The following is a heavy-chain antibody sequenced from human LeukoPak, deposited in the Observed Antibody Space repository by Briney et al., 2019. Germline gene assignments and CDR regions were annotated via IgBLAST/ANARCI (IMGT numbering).Heavy chain of an antibody. D-gene: IGHD6-6*01. Sequence: GASVKVSCKASGYTFTSYGISWVRQAPGQGLEWMGGIIPIFGTANYAQKFQGRVTITTDESTSTAYMELSSLRSGDTAVYYCATPSIAARYYYYYYMDVWGKGTTVTVSS. J-gene: IGHJ6*03. CDR3: ATPSIAARYYYYYYMDV. CDR2: IIPIFGTA. V-gene: IGHV1-69*05. CDR1: GYTFTSYG.